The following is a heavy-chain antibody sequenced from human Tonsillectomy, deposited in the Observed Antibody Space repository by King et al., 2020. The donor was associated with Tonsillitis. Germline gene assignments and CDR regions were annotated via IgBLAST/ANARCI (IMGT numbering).Heavy chain of an antibody. D-gene: IGHD5-18*01. J-gene: IGHJ5*02. CDR2: ISYSGST. Sequence: VQLQESGPGLVKPSETLSLTCTVSGGSISRYYWSWIRQPPGKGLEWIGYISYSGSTNYNPSLKSRVTVSLDTSKNQFSLKLSPVTAADTAVYYCAREGGSYSSGLNWFDPWGQGTLVTVSS. V-gene: IGHV4-59*01. CDR3: AREGGSYSSGLNWFDP. CDR1: GGSISRYY.